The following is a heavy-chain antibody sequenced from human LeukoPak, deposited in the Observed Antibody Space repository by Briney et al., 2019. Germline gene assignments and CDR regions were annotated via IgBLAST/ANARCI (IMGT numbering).Heavy chain of an antibody. CDR3: ARRGIAVAGKRVKNYYYYYMDV. CDR2: INHSGST. D-gene: IGHD6-19*01. V-gene: IGHV4-34*01. Sequence: SETLSLTCAVYGGSFSGYYWSWIRQPPGKGLEWIGEINHSGSTNYNPSLKSRVTISVDTSKNQFSLKLSSVTAADTAVYYCARRGIAVAGKRVKNYYYYYMDVWGKGTTVTISS. CDR1: GGSFSGYY. J-gene: IGHJ6*03.